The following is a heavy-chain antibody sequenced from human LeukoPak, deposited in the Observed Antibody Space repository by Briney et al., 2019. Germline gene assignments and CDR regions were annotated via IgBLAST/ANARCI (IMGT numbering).Heavy chain of an antibody. D-gene: IGHD3-10*02. CDR3: AELGITMIGGV. J-gene: IGHJ6*04. V-gene: IGHV3-48*03. CDR1: GFTFSSYE. Sequence: SGGSLRLSCAASGFTFSSYEMNWVRQAPGKGLEWVSYISSSGSTIYYADSVKSRFTISRDNAKNSLYLQMNSLRAEDTVVYYCAELGITMIGGVWGKGTTVTISS. CDR2: ISSSGSTI.